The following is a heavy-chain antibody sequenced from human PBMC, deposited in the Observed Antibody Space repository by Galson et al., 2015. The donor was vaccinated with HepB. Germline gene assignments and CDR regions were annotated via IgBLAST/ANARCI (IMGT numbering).Heavy chain of an antibody. D-gene: IGHD3-10*01. Sequence: SLRLSCAASGFTFRSYAMSWVRQAPGKGLEWVSAIIGSGGSTYYADSMKGRFTISRDNSKNTLYLQMNSLRAEDTAVYYCAKHTGDWYFDLWGRGTLVTVSS. CDR2: IIGSGGST. CDR3: AKHTGDWYFDL. CDR1: GFTFRSYA. V-gene: IGHV3-23*01. J-gene: IGHJ2*01.